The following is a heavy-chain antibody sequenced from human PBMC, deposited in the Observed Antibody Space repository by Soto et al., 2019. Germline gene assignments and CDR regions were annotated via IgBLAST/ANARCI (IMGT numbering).Heavy chain of an antibody. CDR1: GFTFSSHS. J-gene: IGHJ6*02. CDR3: AKDRRDIVVVPAATWGMDV. CDR2: ISSSSTTI. Sequence: GGSLRLSCTASGFTFSSHSMNWVRQAPGKGLEWVSYISSSSTTIYYADSVKGRFTISRDNVKNTLYLQMNSLRAEDTAVYYCAKDRRDIVVVPAATWGMDVWGQGTTVTVSS. D-gene: IGHD2-2*01. V-gene: IGHV3-48*04.